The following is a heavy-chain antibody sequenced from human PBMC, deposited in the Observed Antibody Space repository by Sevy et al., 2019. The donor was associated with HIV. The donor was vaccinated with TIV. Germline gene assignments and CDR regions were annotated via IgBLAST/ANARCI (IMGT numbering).Heavy chain of an antibody. CDR1: GFTFSSYG. CDR3: AKVSATVTTLDYYYGMDV. CDR2: ISYDGSNK. Sequence: GGSLRLSCAASGFTFSSYGMHWVRQAPGKGLEWVAVISYDGSNKYYADSVKGRFTISRDNSKNTLSLQMNSLRAEDTAVYYCAKVSATVTTLDYYYGMDVWGQGTTVTVSS. D-gene: IGHD4-4*01. V-gene: IGHV3-30*18. J-gene: IGHJ6*02.